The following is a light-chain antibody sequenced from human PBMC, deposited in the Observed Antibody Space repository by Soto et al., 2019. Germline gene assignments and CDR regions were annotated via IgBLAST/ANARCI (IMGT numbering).Light chain of an antibody. CDR3: QQYGSSPRT. J-gene: IGKJ1*01. Sequence: VLTQSPGTLSLSPGERATLSCRASHSVSSNYLAWYQQKPGQAPRLLIFGASTRATGIPDRFSGSGSETDFSLTISRLEAEDFAVYYCQQYGSSPRTFGQGTKVDIK. V-gene: IGKV3-20*01. CDR2: GAS. CDR1: HSVSSNY.